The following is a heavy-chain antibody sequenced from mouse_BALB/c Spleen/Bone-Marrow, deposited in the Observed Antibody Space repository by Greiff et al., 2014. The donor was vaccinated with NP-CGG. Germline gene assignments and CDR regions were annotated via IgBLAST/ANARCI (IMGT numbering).Heavy chain of an antibody. Sequence: QVQLQQSGAELVRPGASVKPSCKTSGYILTSYWIHWVQQRSGQSLEWIARIYPGTGSSYYNEKFKGKATLTADKSSSTAYMQLNSLKSEDSAVYFCARTSNPSMDYWGQGTSVTVSS. V-gene: IGHV1S132*01. D-gene: IGHD2-5*01. CDR1: GYILTSYW. CDR3: ARTSNPSMDY. CDR2: IYPGTGSS. J-gene: IGHJ4*01.